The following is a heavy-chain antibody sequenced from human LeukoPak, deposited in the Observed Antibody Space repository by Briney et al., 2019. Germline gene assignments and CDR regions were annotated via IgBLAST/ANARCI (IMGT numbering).Heavy chain of an antibody. CDR3: ASNMTTLTPLRY. Sequence: GGSLRLSCAASGFTLSSNYMSWVPQAPGKGLEWVSVIYSGGSTYYADSVKGRLTLSRDHPKNPLYLHMNSLRAEDTALYYCASNMTTLTPLRYWGQGTLVTVSS. V-gene: IGHV3-53*01. CDR2: IYSGGST. D-gene: IGHD4-17*01. CDR1: GFTLSSNY. J-gene: IGHJ4*02.